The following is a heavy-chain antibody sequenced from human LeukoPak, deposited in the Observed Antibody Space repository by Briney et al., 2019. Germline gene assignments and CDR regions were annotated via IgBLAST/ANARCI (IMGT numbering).Heavy chain of an antibody. J-gene: IGHJ4*02. V-gene: IGHV3-9*01. D-gene: IGHD3-3*01. Sequence: GRSLRLSCAASGFTFDDYAMHWVRQAPGKGLEWVSGISWNSGSIGYADSVKGRFTISRDNAKNSLYLQMNSLRAEDTAVYYCARDGITIFGVSRFDYWGQGTLVTVSS. CDR2: ISWNSGSI. CDR3: ARDGITIFGVSRFDY. CDR1: GFTFDDYA.